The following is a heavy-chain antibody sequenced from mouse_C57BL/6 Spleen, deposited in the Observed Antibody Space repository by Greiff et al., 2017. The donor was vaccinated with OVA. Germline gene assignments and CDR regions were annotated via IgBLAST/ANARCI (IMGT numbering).Heavy chain of an antibody. J-gene: IGHJ1*03. CDR2: INPNYGTT. Sequence: VHVKQSGPELVKPGASVKISCKASGYSFPDYNMNWVKQSNGKRLEWIGVINPNYGTTSYNQKFKGKATVTVDQSSSTADMQLNSLTSEDSAVYYGARDYGSSDWYFDVWGTVTTVTVSS. V-gene: IGHV1-39*01. CDR3: ARDYGSSDWYFDV. D-gene: IGHD1-1*01. CDR1: GYSFPDYN.